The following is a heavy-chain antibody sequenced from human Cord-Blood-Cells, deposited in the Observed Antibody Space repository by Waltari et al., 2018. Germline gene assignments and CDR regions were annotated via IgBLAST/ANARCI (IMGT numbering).Heavy chain of an antibody. V-gene: IGHV4-59*01. CDR3: ARVERGYCSGGSCYYWYFDL. D-gene: IGHD2-15*01. J-gene: IGHJ2*01. CDR2: IYYSGST. Sequence: QVQLQESGPGLVKPSETLSLTCTVSGGSISSYYWSWIRQPPGKGLEWIGYIYYSGSTNYTPSLNGRVTISVDTSKNQFSLKLSSVTAADTAVYYCARVERGYCSGGSCYYWYFDLWGRGTLVTVSS. CDR1: GGSISSYY.